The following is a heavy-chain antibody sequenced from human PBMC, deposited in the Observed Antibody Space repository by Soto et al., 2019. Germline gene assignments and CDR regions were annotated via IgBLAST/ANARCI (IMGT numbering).Heavy chain of an antibody. V-gene: IGHV2-5*02. CDR2: IYWDDDK. D-gene: IGHD3-9*01. J-gene: IGHJ4*02. Sequence: QITLKESGPMLLKPTQTLTLTCTFSGFSLSTSEVGVGWIRQPPGRALEWLALIYWDDDKRYSPSLRSRLTITKDTYKNQVVLTMTNMDPVDTATYYCAHRFDWYYFNYWGQGRLVTVSS. CDR3: AHRFDWYYFNY. CDR1: GFSLSTSEVG.